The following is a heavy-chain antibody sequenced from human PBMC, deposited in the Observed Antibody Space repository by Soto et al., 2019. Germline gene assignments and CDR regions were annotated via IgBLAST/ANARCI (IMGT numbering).Heavy chain of an antibody. V-gene: IGHV3-23*01. Sequence: EVQLLESGGGLVQPGGSLRLSCAASGFSFTNYAMHWVRQASGKGLEWVSSMSGSGGGTYYADSVKGRFTISRDNSKNTLCLQMNSLRAEDTALYYCAGAYCSGTTCYGLYGMDVWGQGTTVTVSS. CDR2: MSGSGGGT. CDR3: AGAYCSGTTCYGLYGMDV. CDR1: GFSFTNYA. D-gene: IGHD2-2*01. J-gene: IGHJ6*02.